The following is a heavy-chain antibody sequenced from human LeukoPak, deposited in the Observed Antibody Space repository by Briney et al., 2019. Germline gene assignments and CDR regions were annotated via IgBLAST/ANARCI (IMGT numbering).Heavy chain of an antibody. V-gene: IGHV3-15*01. CDR2: IKSKTDGGTT. CDR3: TTDEYYYDSSGYYGSGAFDI. Sequence: GGSLRLSWAASGFTFSNAWMSWVRQAPGKGLEWVGRIKSKTDGGTTDYAAPVKGRFTISRDDSKNTLYLQMNSLKTEDTAVYYCTTDEYYYDSSGYYGSGAFDIWGQGTMVTVSS. J-gene: IGHJ3*02. D-gene: IGHD3-22*01. CDR1: GFTFSNAW.